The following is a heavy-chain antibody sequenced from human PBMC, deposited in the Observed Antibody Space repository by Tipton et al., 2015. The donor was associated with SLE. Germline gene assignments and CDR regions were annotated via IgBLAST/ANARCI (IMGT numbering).Heavy chain of an antibody. V-gene: IGHV3-74*01. Sequence: SLRLSCAASGSTFSSYWMHWVRQAPGKGLVWVSHINTDGSSTRYADSVKGRFTISRDNAKNTLYLQMSSLRAEDTAVYYCARLRFLGWLTDPVDPWGQGTLVTVSS. CDR3: ARLRFLGWLTDPVDP. J-gene: IGHJ5*02. CDR1: GSTFSSYW. CDR2: INTDGSST. D-gene: IGHD3-3*01.